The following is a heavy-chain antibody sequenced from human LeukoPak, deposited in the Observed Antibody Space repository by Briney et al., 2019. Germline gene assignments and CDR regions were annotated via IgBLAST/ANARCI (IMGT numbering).Heavy chain of an antibody. Sequence: PGGSLRLSCAASGLSFSGSAMHWVRQASGRGLEWLGRIRSKANSYVTAYAASVNGRFIISRDDSRNTAYLQMNSLQNKDTDVYYCTRXXXXYCSGAGCYVYNFSGMDVWGQGTTVTVSS. V-gene: IGHV3-73*01. D-gene: IGHD2-15*01. CDR3: TRXXXXYCSGAGCYVYNFSGMDV. CDR1: GLSFSGSA. J-gene: IGHJ6*02. CDR2: IRSKANSYVT.